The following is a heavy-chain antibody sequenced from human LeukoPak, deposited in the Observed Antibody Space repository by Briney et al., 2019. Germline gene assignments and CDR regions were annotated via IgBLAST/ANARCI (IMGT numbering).Heavy chain of an antibody. CDR3: ARVVTMVRGVPYYFDY. V-gene: IGHV3-20*04. CDR1: GFTFDDYG. Sequence: GGSLRLSCAASGFTFDDYGMSWVRHAPGKGLEWVSGINWNGGSTGYADSVKGRFTISRDNAKNSLYLQMNSLRAEDTALYYCARVVTMVRGVPYYFDYWGQGTLVTVSS. D-gene: IGHD3-10*01. CDR2: INWNGGST. J-gene: IGHJ4*02.